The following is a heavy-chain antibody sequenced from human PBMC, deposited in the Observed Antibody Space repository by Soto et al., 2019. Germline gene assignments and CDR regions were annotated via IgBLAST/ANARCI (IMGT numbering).Heavy chain of an antibody. Sequence: QLQLQESGSGLVKPSQTLSLTCAVSGGSISSGGYSWSWIRQPPGKGLEWIGYIYHSGSTYYNPSLKSRVTISVDRSKNQFPLRLSSVTAADTALYYCAGGIAARPLGYWGQGTLVTVSS. CDR1: GGSISSGGYS. V-gene: IGHV4-30-2*01. CDR3: AGGIAARPLGY. CDR2: IYHSGST. J-gene: IGHJ4*02. D-gene: IGHD6-6*01.